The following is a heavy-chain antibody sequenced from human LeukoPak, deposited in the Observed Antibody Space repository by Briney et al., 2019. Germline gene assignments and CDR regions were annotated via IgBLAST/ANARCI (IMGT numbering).Heavy chain of an antibody. CDR3: ARDPLDSSGLMNWFDP. J-gene: IGHJ5*02. CDR1: GFTFSDYA. V-gene: IGHV3-23*01. D-gene: IGHD3-22*01. Sequence: GGSLRLSCAASGFTFSDYAMSWVRQAPGKGLEWVSAISASGGSTYYADSVKGRFTISRDNSKNTLYLQMNSLRTEDTAVYYCARDPLDSSGLMNWFDPWGQGTLVTVSS. CDR2: ISASGGST.